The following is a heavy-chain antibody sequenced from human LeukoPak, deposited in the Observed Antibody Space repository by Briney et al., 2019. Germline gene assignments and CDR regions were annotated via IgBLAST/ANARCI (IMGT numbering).Heavy chain of an antibody. Sequence: GGSLRLSCTASGNYWMHWVRQAPGKGLVWVSHINSDGSWTSYADSVKGRFTISKDNAKNTVYLQMNSLRAEDTAVYYCVSFYETYWGRGTLVTVSS. CDR3: VSFYETY. V-gene: IGHV3-74*01. CDR2: INSDGSWT. J-gene: IGHJ4*02. D-gene: IGHD2/OR15-2a*01. CDR1: GNYW.